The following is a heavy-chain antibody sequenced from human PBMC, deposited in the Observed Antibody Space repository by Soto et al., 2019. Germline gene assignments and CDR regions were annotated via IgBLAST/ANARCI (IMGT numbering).Heavy chain of an antibody. CDR1: GFSFSDFG. CDR2: ISYDGSNI. V-gene: IGHV3-30*18. Sequence: PGGSLRLSCAGSGFSFSDFGMHWVRQAPGKGLEWVAVISYDGSNINYADSVRGRFTISKDTSKNLLFLQMNSLRDEDTAVYYCAKWFGELFDGFDVWGQGAMGTVS. D-gene: IGHD3-10*01. J-gene: IGHJ3*01. CDR3: AKWFGELFDGFDV.